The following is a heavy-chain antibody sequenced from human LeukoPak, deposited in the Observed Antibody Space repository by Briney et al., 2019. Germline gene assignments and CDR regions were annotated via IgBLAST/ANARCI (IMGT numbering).Heavy chain of an antibody. D-gene: IGHD1-26*01. J-gene: IGHJ4*02. CDR1: GFTFSSYA. CDR3: AKGQKWELPLDY. CDR2: ISGSGGST. V-gene: IGHV3-23*01. Sequence: GESLRLSCAASGFTFSSYAMSWVRQAPGKGLEWVSAISGSGGSTYYADSVKGRFTISRDNSKNTLYLQTNSLRAEDAAVYYCAKGQKWELPLDYWVQGTLVTVSS.